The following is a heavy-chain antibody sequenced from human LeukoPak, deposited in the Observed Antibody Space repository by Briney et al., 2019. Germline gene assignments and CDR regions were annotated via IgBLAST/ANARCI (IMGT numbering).Heavy chain of an antibody. CDR3: ARDGPTTVVTPQYFDY. J-gene: IGHJ4*02. CDR1: GFTFSSYG. Sequence: GRSLRLSCAASGFTFSSYGMHWVRQAPGKGLEWVAVIWYDGSNKYCADSVKGRFTISRDNSKNTLYLQMNSLRAEDTAVYYCARDGPTTVVTPQYFDYWGQGTLVTVSS. CDR2: IWYDGSNK. D-gene: IGHD4-23*01. V-gene: IGHV3-33*01.